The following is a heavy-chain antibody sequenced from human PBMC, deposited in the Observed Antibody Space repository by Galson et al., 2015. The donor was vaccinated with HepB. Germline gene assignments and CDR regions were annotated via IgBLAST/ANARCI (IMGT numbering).Heavy chain of an antibody. CDR3: ARGRTPYSYYYVQH. D-gene: IGHD1-26*01. J-gene: IGHJ1*01. V-gene: IGHV3-11*01. CDR2: ISSGDNTI. CDR1: GFTFSDYY. Sequence: SLRLSCAASGFTFSDYYMTWIRQAPGKGLEWVSCISSGDNTIYYADAVKGRFTISRGNANNSLYLQMNSLRAEDTAIDYCARGRTPYSYYYVQHWGQGTLVTVSS.